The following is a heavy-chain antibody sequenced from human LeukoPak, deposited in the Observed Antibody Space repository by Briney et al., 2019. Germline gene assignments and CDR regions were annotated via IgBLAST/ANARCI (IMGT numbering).Heavy chain of an antibody. V-gene: IGHV4-61*08. D-gene: IGHD5-12*01. Sequence: PSETLSLTCTVSGGSISSGGYYWSWIRRHPGKGLEWIGYIYTSGSTNYNPSLKSRVTMSVDTSKNQFSLKLSSVTAADTAVYYCARGSVEMATIGAFDIWGQGTMVTVSS. CDR3: ARGSVEMATIGAFDI. CDR1: GGSISSGGYY. CDR2: IYTSGST. J-gene: IGHJ3*02.